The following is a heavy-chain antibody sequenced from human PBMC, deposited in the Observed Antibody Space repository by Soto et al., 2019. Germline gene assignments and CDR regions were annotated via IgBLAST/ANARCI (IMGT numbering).Heavy chain of an antibody. D-gene: IGHD3-22*01. Sequence: EVQLVESGGGLVQPGGSLRLSCAASGFTFSDHYMDWVRQAPGKGLEWVGRTRNKANSYTTEYAASVKGRFTISRDDSKNSLYLQMNSLKIEDTAVYYCTRIDSSGYYLWFDPRGQGTLVTVSS. CDR3: TRIDSSGYYLWFDP. CDR2: TRNKANSYTT. J-gene: IGHJ5*02. V-gene: IGHV3-72*01. CDR1: GFTFSDHY.